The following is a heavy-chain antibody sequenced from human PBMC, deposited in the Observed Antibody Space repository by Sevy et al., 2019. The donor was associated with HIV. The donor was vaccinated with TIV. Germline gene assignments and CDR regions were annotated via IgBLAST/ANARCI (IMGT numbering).Heavy chain of an antibody. CDR2: ISATGGST. CDR3: ARKYDSSGYFDY. Sequence: GGSLRLSCGVSGFALRSYTMNWVRQAPGKGLEWVASISATGGSTYYADSVKGRFTISRDDSKNSLYLQLNSLRAEDTAIYYCARKYDSSGYFDYWGQGTLVTVSS. J-gene: IGHJ4*02. CDR1: GFALRSYT. D-gene: IGHD3-22*01. V-gene: IGHV3-23*01.